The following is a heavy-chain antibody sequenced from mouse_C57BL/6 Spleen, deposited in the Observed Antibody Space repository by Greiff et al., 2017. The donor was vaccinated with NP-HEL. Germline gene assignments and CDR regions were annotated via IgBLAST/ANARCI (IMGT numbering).Heavy chain of an antibody. Sequence: QVQLKESGAELARPGASVKMSCKASGYTFTSYTMHWVKQRPGQGLEWIGYINPSSGYTKYNQKFKDKATLTADKSSSTAYMQLSSLTSEDSAVYYCAREEGYYYGSSYVAYWGQGTLVTVSA. CDR2: INPSSGYT. CDR3: AREEGYYYGSSYVAY. D-gene: IGHD1-1*01. J-gene: IGHJ3*01. CDR1: GYTFTSYT. V-gene: IGHV1-4*01.